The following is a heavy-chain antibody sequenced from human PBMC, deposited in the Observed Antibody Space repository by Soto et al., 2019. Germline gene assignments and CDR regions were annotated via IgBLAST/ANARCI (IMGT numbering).Heavy chain of an antibody. J-gene: IGHJ5*02. Sequence: EVQVLESGGGLVKPGGSLRLSCTFTVSMYSMNWVRQAPGKGLEWVASISSGSAYRKYAESVKGRFTISRDNAKNSLHLQMNSLRAEDTAIYHCARDQGGSYDSWFDPWGQGTRVTVSS. V-gene: IGHV3-21*06. CDR1: TVSMYS. D-gene: IGHD1-26*01. CDR3: ARDQGGSYDSWFDP. CDR2: ISSGSAYR.